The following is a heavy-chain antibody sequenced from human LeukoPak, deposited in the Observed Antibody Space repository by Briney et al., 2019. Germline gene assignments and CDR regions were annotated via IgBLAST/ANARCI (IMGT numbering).Heavy chain of an antibody. CDR1: GFTFSSYG. CDR2: MTYDGSKR. J-gene: IGHJ4*02. CDR3: ARDQSSGCDY. Sequence: GGSLRLSCVVSGFTFSSYGMHWVRQAPGKGLEWVAFMTYDGSKRPYADSVKGRFTISRDNSKNTLYLQMNSLRAEDTAVYYCARDQSSGCDYWGQGTLVTVSS. V-gene: IGHV3-30*03. D-gene: IGHD6-19*01.